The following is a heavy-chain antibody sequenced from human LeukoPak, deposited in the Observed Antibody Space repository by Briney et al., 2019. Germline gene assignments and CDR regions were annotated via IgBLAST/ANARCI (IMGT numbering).Heavy chain of an antibody. CDR1: GFTFSSYA. J-gene: IGHJ4*02. Sequence: GGSLRLSCAASGFTFSSYAMSWVRQAPGKGLAWVSAISGSGGSTYYADSVRGRFTISRDNSKNTLYLQMNSLRAEDTAVYYCAKVDGPWIQLWLFDYWGQGTLVTVSS. V-gene: IGHV3-23*01. CDR3: AKVDGPWIQLWLFDY. D-gene: IGHD5-18*01. CDR2: ISGSGGST.